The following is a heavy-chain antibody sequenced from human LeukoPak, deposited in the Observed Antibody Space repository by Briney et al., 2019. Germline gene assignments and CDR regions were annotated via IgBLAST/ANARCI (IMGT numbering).Heavy chain of an antibody. CDR2: ISAYNGNT. CDR1: GYTFTSYG. Sequence: GASVKVSCKASGYTFTSYGISWVRQAPGQGLEWMGWISAYNGNTNYAQKLQGRVTMTTDTSTSTAYMELRSLRSDDTAVYYCARVYYYDSSGYYGEYYFDYWGRGTLVTVSS. J-gene: IGHJ4*02. CDR3: ARVYYYDSSGYYGEYYFDY. D-gene: IGHD3-22*01. V-gene: IGHV1-18*01.